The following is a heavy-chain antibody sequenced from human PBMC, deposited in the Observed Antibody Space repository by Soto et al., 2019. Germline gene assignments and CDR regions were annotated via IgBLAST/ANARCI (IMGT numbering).Heavy chain of an antibody. D-gene: IGHD2-2*01. V-gene: IGHV4-39*01. Sequence: PSETLSLTCSVSGGFVSSSSYSWGWIRQSPGKGLEWIGTMYSSENTYYNPSLLSRVTISVDTSKNEFSLRLSSVTAADTAVYYCARLHGYCISSSCHGHYAMDVWGQGTTVTVSS. CDR1: GGFVSSSSYS. CDR3: ARLHGYCISSSCHGHYAMDV. CDR2: MYSSENT. J-gene: IGHJ6*02.